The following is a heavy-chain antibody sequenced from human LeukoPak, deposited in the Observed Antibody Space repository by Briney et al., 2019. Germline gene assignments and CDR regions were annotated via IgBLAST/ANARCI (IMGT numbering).Heavy chain of an antibody. CDR1: GYSFTSYW. D-gene: IGHD6-13*01. CDR3: ARLGIAAAGKFSGTFDI. J-gene: IGHJ3*02. V-gene: IGHV5-51*01. CDR2: IYPGDSDT. Sequence: GESLKISCKGSGYSFTSYWIGWVRQMPGKGLEWMGIIYPGDSDTRYSSCFRGQVTISADKSISTADLQWSSMKASDTAMYYCARLGIAAAGKFSGTFDIWGQGTMVTVSS.